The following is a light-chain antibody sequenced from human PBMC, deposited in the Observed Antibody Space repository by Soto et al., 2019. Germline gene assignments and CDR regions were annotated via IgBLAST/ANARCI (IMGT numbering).Light chain of an antibody. Sequence: QSVLTQPPSGSGAPGQRVTISCTGSSSNIGAGYNVYWYQQLPGTVPKLLISGNSNRPSGVPDRFSGSKSSTSASVAITGFQAEDEADYYCQSYASGLGSLVFGAGTKLTVL. J-gene: IGLJ3*02. V-gene: IGLV1-40*01. CDR1: SSNIGAGYN. CDR3: QSYASGLGSLV. CDR2: GNS.